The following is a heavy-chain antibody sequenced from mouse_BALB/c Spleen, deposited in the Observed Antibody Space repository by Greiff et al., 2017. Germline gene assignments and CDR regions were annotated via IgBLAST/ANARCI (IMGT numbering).Heavy chain of an antibody. V-gene: IGHV1-77*01. CDR3: AKGTTGPDAMDY. Sequence: QVQLQQSGAELARPGASVKLSCKASGYTFTDYYINWVKQRTGQGLEWIGEIYPGSGNTYYNEKFKGKATLTADKSSSTAFLQLSSLTSEDSAVYFCAKGTTGPDAMDYWGQGTSVTVSA. D-gene: IGHD1-1*01. J-gene: IGHJ4*01. CDR1: GYTFTDYY. CDR2: IYPGSGNT.